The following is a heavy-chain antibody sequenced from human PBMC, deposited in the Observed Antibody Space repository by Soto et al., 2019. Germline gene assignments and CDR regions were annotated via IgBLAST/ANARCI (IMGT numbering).Heavy chain of an antibody. Sequence: EASVKVSCKASGYTFTSYGISWVRQAPGQGLEWMGWISAYNGNTNYAQKLQGRVTMTTDTSTSTAYMELRSLRSDDTAVYYCARESRFRYGIAAAGIPFDYWGQGTLVTVSS. D-gene: IGHD6-13*01. J-gene: IGHJ4*02. CDR1: GYTFTSYG. V-gene: IGHV1-18*04. CDR3: ARESRFRYGIAAAGIPFDY. CDR2: ISAYNGNT.